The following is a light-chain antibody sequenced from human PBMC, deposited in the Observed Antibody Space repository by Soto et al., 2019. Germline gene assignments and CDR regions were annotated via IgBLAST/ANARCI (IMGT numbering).Light chain of an antibody. Sequence: QSVLTQPASVSGSPGQSATISCTGTSTDVGGHYYVSWYQHHPGKAPKLIIYDVTDRPSGVSHRFSASKSGNTASLTISRLQTEDEAYYYCTSYTSTSSYVAFGGGTKVTVL. J-gene: IGLJ2*01. CDR2: DVT. CDR3: TSYTSTSSYVA. V-gene: IGLV2-14*01. CDR1: STDVGGHYY.